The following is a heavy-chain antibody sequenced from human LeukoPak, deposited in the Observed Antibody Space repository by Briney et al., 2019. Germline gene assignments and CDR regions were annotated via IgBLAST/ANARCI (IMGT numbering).Heavy chain of an antibody. CDR1: GGSISSYY. CDR2: IYYSGST. CDR3: ARHVAGWNNWFDP. Sequence: ASETLALTCTVSGGSISSYYWSWIRQPPGKGPEWIGYIYYSGSTNYNPSLKSRVTISVDTSKNQFSLQLSSVTAADTAVYYCARHVAGWNNWFDPWGQGTLVTVSS. D-gene: IGHD6-19*01. J-gene: IGHJ5*02. V-gene: IGHV4-59*08.